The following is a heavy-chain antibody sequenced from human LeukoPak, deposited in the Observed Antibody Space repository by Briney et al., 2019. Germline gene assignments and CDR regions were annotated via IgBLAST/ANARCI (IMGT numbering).Heavy chain of an antibody. D-gene: IGHD5-18*01. V-gene: IGHV1-69*04. J-gene: IGHJ4*02. CDR2: ILPIIDKV. CDR3: ARGDTVMVEEYLDY. CDR1: GGSFNSYV. Sequence: GSSVKVSCKASGGSFNSYVLSWVRQAPGQGLEWMGRILPIIDKVDYAQKFQGRATITADKSTSTTYMELSSLRFEDTAVYYCARGDTVMVEEYLDYWGQGTLVAVSS.